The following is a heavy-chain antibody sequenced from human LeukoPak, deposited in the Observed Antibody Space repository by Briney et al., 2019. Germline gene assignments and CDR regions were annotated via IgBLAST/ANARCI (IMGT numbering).Heavy chain of an antibody. D-gene: IGHD3-22*01. V-gene: IGHV1-2*02. CDR1: GYTFTGYY. J-gene: IGHJ4*02. CDR3: ARGLGYYESFDY. CDR2: INPNSGGT. Sequence: ASVKVSCKASGYTFTGYYIHWVRQAPGQGLEWMGWINPNSGGTNYAQKFQGRVTMTRDTSISTAYMELSRLRSDDTAVYYCARGLGYYESFDYWGQGTLVTVSS.